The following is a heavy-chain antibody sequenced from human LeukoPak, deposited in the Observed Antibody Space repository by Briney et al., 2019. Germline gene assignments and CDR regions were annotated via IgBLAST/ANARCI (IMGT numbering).Heavy chain of an antibody. J-gene: IGHJ4*02. D-gene: IGHD6-13*01. CDR3: ARVPGYSSSMYCFDY. CDR2: IYHSGST. V-gene: IGHV4-4*02. Sequence: SGTLSLTCAVSGVSISSRNWWSWVRQPPGKGLEWIGEIYHSGSTNYNPSLKSRVTISVDKSKNQFSLKLSSVSAADTAVYYCARVPGYSSSMYCFDYWGQGTLVTVSS. CDR1: GVSISSRNW.